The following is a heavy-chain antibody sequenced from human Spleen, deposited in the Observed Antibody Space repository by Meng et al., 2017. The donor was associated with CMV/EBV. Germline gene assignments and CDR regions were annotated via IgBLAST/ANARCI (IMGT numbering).Heavy chain of an antibody. Sequence: ASVQVSCKASGYTFTSYYMHWVRQAPGQGLEWMGIINPSGGSTSYAQKFQGRVTMTRDTSTSTVYMELSSLRSEDTAVYYCARDVSTVFGVVILGADYWGQGTLVTVSS. V-gene: IGHV1-46*01. J-gene: IGHJ4*02. CDR3: ARDVSTVFGVVILGADY. D-gene: IGHD3-3*01. CDR2: INPSGGST. CDR1: GYTFTSYY.